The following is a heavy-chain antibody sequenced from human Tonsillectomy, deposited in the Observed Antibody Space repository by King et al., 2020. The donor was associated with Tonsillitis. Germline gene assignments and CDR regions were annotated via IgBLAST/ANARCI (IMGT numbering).Heavy chain of an antibody. V-gene: IGHV3-21*01. CDR1: GFTFSTFS. CDR2: ISSSTSYI. Sequence: QLVKSGGGLVKPGGSLRLSCAASGFTFSTFSMNWVRQAPGKGLEWVSFISSSTSYIYYADSVRGRFTISRDNVENSLYLQMNSLRAEDTAVYYCARDRTYYYDSSGYYDAFDIWGQGTMVTVSS. D-gene: IGHD3-22*01. CDR3: ARDRTYYYDSSGYYDAFDI. J-gene: IGHJ3*02.